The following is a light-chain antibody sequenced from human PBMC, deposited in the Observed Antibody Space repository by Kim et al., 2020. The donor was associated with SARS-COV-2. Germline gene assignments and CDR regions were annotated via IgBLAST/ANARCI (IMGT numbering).Light chain of an antibody. V-gene: IGLV6-57*04. CDR2: VDN. CDR3: QAYDTMNQGV. Sequence: NFMLTQPPSLSETPGKTVIISCTRSSGSIARNSVQWYQQRPGSGPITVIYVDNQRPSGVPDRFSGSIDRSSNSASLTISGLKTEDEADYYCQAYDTMNQGVFGGGTQLTVL. CDR1: SGSIARNS. J-gene: IGLJ3*02.